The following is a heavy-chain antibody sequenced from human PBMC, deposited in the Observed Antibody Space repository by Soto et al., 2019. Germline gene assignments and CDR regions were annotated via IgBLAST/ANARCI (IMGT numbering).Heavy chain of an antibody. CDR2: IYYSGNT. D-gene: IGHD5-18*01. CDR3: AKHGYSYGYMDWDY. CDR1: GVSISSNNYY. V-gene: IGHV4-39*01. Sequence: LRLQESGPGLVKPSETLSLTCTVSGVSISSNNYYWGWIRQPPGKGLAWIGSIYYSGNTYYNPSLKSRVTISVDTSKNQFSLKLNSMTAADTAVDYCAKHGYSYGYMDWDYWAQGTLVTVSS. J-gene: IGHJ4*01.